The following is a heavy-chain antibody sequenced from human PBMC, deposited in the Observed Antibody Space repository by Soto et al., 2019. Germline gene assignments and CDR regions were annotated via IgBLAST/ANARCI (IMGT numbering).Heavy chain of an antibody. Sequence: SQTLSLTCAISGDSVSSNSAAWNWIRQTPSRGLEWLGRTYYRSKWYNDYAVSVKSRITINPDTSKNQFSLQLNSVTPEDTAVYYCARDPEGMHSSSWYWDAFDIWGQGTMVTV. CDR3: ARDPEGMHSSSWYWDAFDI. V-gene: IGHV6-1*01. CDR1: GDSVSSNSAA. J-gene: IGHJ3*02. CDR2: TYYRSKWYN. D-gene: IGHD6-13*01.